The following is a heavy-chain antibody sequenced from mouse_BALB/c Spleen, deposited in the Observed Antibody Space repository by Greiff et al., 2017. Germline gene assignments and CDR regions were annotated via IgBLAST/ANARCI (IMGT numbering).Heavy chain of an antibody. V-gene: IGHV1-5*01. CDR1: GYSFTSYW. CDR2: IYPGNSDT. Sequence: VQLLQSGTVLARPGASVKMSCKASGYSFTSYWMYWVKQRPGQGLEWIGAIYPGNSDTSYNQKFKGKAKLTAVTSASTAYMELSSLTNEDSAVYYCFYYYGSSYWYFDVWGAGTTVTVSA. J-gene: IGHJ1*01. D-gene: IGHD1-1*01. CDR3: FYYYGSSYWYFDV.